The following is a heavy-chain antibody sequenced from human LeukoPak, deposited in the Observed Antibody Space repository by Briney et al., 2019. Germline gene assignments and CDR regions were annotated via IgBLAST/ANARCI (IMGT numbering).Heavy chain of an antibody. D-gene: IGHD5-24*01. J-gene: IGHJ4*02. Sequence: GGSLRLSCAASEFTFSSYSMNWVRQAPGKGLEWVSSISSSSSYIYYADSVKGRFTISRDNAKNSLYLQMNSLRAEDTAVYYCAREGVEMATIDYWGQGTLVTVSS. V-gene: IGHV3-21*01. CDR2: ISSSSSYI. CDR3: AREGVEMATIDY. CDR1: EFTFSSYS.